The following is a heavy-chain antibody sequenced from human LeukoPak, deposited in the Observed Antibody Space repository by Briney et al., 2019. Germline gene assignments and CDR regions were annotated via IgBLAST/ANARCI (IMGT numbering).Heavy chain of an antibody. Sequence: SETLSLTCVVSGGSFSGYYWSWNRQSPGKGLEWIGEINHSGSTNYKSSLESRVTISIDMSKSQFSLKLSSVTAADTAVYYCARGPAYSGYDPWFDYWGQGTLVTVSS. CDR3: ARGPAYSGYDPWFDY. V-gene: IGHV4-34*01. CDR1: GGSFSGYY. CDR2: INHSGST. D-gene: IGHD5-12*01. J-gene: IGHJ4*02.